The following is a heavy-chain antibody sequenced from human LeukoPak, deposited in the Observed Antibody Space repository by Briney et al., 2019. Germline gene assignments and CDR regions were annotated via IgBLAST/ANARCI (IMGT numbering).Heavy chain of an antibody. CDR1: GGTFSSYA. D-gene: IGHD6-13*01. V-gene: IGHV1-69*01. Sequence: GASVKVSCKASGGTFSSYATSWVRQAPGQGLEWMGGIIPIFGTANYAQKFQGRVTITADESTSTAYMELSSLRSEDTAVYYCAREDSSSWSSGFDYWGQGTLVTVSS. J-gene: IGHJ4*02. CDR2: IIPIFGTA. CDR3: AREDSSSWSSGFDY.